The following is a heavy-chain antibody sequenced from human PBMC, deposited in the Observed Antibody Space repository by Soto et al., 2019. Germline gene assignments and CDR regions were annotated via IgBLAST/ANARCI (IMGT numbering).Heavy chain of an antibody. V-gene: IGHV1-18*01. J-gene: IGHJ4*02. CDR1: GYTFTSYG. CDR3: AREMVRGVGSDY. Sequence: QVQLVXSXXXXXXXGASVKVSCKASGYTFTSYGISWVRQAPGQGLEWMGWISTYNGNTKYAQKLQGRVTMTTDTSTSTAYMELRSLRSDDTAVFYCAREMVRGVGSDYWGQGTLVTVSS. D-gene: IGHD3-10*01. CDR2: ISTYNGNT.